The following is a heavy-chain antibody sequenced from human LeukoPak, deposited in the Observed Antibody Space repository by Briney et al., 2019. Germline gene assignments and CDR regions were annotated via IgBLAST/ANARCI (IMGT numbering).Heavy chain of an antibody. J-gene: IGHJ4*02. CDR2: IYYSGST. CDR1: TLSSYG. V-gene: IGHV4-39*01. Sequence: TLSSYGMSWVRQAPGKGLEWIGSIYYSGSTYYNPSLKSRVAISVDTSKNQFSLKLSSVTAADTAVYYCARRPREQQLVGFDYWGQGTLVTVSS. CDR3: ARRPREQQLVGFDY. D-gene: IGHD6-13*01.